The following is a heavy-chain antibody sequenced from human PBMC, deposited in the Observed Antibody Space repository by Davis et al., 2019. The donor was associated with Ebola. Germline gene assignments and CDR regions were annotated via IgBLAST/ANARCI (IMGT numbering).Heavy chain of an antibody. V-gene: IGHV4-30-4*01. D-gene: IGHD3-10*01. J-gene: IGHJ4*02. CDR2: IYFRGST. CDR1: NGSVNSGDYY. CDR3: AREFFVRGSHYYHYFDY. Sequence: PSETLSLTCTVSNGSVNSGDYYWAWIRQPPGKGLEWIGSIYFRGSTFYSPSLRSRFTPSLDTSKNQFSLSLSSVTAADTAIYYCAREFFVRGSHYYHYFDYWGQGIQVTVSS.